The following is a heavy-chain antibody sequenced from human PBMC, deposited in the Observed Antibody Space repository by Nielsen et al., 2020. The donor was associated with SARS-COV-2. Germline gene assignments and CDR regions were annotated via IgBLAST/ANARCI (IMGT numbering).Heavy chain of an antibody. CDR2: IKQDGSEK. Sequence: WIRQPPGKGLEWVANIKQDGSEKYYVDSVKGRFTISRDNAKNSLYLQMNSLRAEDTAVYYCARGPGGTIRFGELSADRYFDYWGQGTLVTVSS. V-gene: IGHV3-7*01. D-gene: IGHD3-10*01. CDR3: ARGPGGTIRFGELSADRYFDY. J-gene: IGHJ4*02.